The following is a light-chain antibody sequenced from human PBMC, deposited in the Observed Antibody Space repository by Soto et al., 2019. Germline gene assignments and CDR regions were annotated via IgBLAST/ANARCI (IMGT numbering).Light chain of an antibody. CDR2: EVS. Sequence: QSALTQPASVSGSPGQSITISCTGTSNDVGGYAYVSWYQQYPGKAPKLVISEVSNRPSGVSHRCSGSRSGNTASLTISGLQDEDEADYYCSSYTGDTTPVFGGGTKLTVL. CDR1: SNDVGGYAY. CDR3: SSYTGDTTPV. V-gene: IGLV2-14*01. J-gene: IGLJ2*01.